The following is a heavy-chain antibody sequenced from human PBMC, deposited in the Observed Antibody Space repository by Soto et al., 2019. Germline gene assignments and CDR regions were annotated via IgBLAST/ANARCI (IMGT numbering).Heavy chain of an antibody. CDR2: IYHSGST. CDR1: GGSISSGGYS. D-gene: IGHD1-26*01. Sequence: SETLSLTCAVSGGSISSGGYSWSWIRQPPGKGLEWIGYIYHSGSTYYNPSLKSRVTISVDRSKNQFSLKLSSVTAADTAVYYCASWDSDHGAFDIWGQGTMVTVSS. V-gene: IGHV4-30-2*01. J-gene: IGHJ3*02. CDR3: ASWDSDHGAFDI.